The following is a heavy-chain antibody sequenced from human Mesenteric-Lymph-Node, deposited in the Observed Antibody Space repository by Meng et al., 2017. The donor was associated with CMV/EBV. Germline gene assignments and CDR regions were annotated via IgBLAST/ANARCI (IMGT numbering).Heavy chain of an antibody. D-gene: IGHD6-25*01. V-gene: IGHV1-2*02. CDR3: ARDHLSIITPDGYDP. CDR2: INPNSGGT. Sequence: ASVKVSCKASGYTLTDYYLHWVRQAPGQGLEWMGWINPNSGGTNYAQNFQGRVTMTRDTSISTAYMELRSLRYDDTAIYYCARDHLSIITPDGYDPWGQGTLVTVSS. CDR1: GYTLTDYY. J-gene: IGHJ5*02.